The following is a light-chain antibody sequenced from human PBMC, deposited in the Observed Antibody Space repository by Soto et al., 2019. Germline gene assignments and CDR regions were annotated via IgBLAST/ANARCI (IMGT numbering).Light chain of an antibody. CDR1: QSVSSSY. CDR3: QQYGSSPLFT. Sequence: EIVLTQSPGTLSLSPGERATLSCRASQSVSSSYLAWYQQKPGQAPRLLIYGASSRATGIPDRFSGSGSGTDFTLTIGRLEPEDFAVYYCQQYGSSPLFTFGPGTNVDI. CDR2: GAS. V-gene: IGKV3-20*01. J-gene: IGKJ3*01.